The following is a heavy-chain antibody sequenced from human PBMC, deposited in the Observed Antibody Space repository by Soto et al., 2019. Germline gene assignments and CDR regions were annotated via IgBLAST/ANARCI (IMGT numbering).Heavy chain of an antibody. V-gene: IGHV4-4*02. J-gene: IGHJ6*02. CDR3: ARVRANVYGLDV. CDR2: IHHSGST. Sequence: LSLTCVVSGGSISGTNWWTWVRQPPGKGLEWIGEIHHSGSTNYNPSLKSRVTISVDKSESQFSLKLTSVTAADTAVYYCARVRANVYGLDVWGQGTTVTVSS. CDR1: GGSISGTNW.